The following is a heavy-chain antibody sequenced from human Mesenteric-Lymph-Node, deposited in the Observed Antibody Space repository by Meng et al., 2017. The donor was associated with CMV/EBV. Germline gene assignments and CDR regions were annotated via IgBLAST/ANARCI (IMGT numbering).Heavy chain of an antibody. CDR2: INPNSGGT. CDR3: ARGSSGVVPAAITSSRWFDP. CDR1: FTGYY. J-gene: IGHJ5*02. D-gene: IGHD2-2*01. V-gene: IGHV1-2*02. Sequence: FTGYYMHWVRQAPGQGLEWMGWINPNSGGTNYAQKFQGRVTMTRDTSISTACMELSRLRSDDTAVYYCARGSSGVVPAAITSSRWFDPWGQGTLVTVSS.